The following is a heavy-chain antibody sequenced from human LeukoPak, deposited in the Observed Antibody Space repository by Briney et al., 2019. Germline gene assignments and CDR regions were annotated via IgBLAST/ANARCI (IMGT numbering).Heavy chain of an antibody. D-gene: IGHD6-13*01. V-gene: IGHV3-30*02. CDR2: IRYDGSNK. CDR3: AKTTRMAAAGTAPSN. J-gene: IGHJ4*02. CDR1: GFTFSSYG. Sequence: PGGSLRLSCAASGFTFSSYGMHWVRQAPGKGLEWVAFIRYDGSNKYYADSVKGRFTISRDNSKNTLYLQMNSLRAEDTAVYYCAKTTRMAAAGTAPSNWGQGTLVTVSS.